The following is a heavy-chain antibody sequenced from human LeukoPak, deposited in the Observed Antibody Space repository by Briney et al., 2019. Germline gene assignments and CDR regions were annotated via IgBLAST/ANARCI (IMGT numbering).Heavy chain of an antibody. V-gene: IGHV4-59*01. Sequence: PSETLSLTCTVSGGSISSYYWSWIRQPPGKGLEWIGYIYYSGSTNYNPSLKSRVTISVDTSKNQFSLKLSSVTAADTAVYYCARGAILGYCSSTSCYRGRHFDYWGQGTLVTVSS. CDR1: GGSISSYY. CDR3: ARGAILGYCSSTSCYRGRHFDY. J-gene: IGHJ4*02. D-gene: IGHD2-2*02. CDR2: IYYSGST.